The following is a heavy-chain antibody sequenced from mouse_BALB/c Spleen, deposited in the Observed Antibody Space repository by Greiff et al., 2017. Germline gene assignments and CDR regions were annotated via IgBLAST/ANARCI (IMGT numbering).Heavy chain of an antibody. Sequence: EVKLMESGGGLVQPKGSLKLSCAASGFTFNTYAMNWVRQAPGKGLEWVARIRSKSNNYATYYADSVKDRFTISRDDSQSMLYLQMNNLKTEDTAMYYCVRQGADYWGQGTTLTVSS. J-gene: IGHJ2*01. V-gene: IGHV10-1*02. CDR3: VRQGADY. CDR1: GFTFNTYA. CDR2: IRSKSNNYAT.